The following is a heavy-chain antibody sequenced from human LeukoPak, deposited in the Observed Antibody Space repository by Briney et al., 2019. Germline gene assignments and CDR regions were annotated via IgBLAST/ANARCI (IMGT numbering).Heavy chain of an antibody. Sequence: SETLSLTCTVSGDSISSNYFSSNLFHWGWLRQPPGEGLEWIGSIFYSGSTYYNPSLKSRVTISVDTSKNQFSRKLTSVTAADTAVYYCARDCCGYRSWFDPWGQGTLVTVSS. D-gene: IGHD6-25*01. CDR3: ARDCCGYRSWFDP. J-gene: IGHJ5*02. CDR2: IFYSGST. V-gene: IGHV4-39*07. CDR1: GDSISSNYFSSNLFH.